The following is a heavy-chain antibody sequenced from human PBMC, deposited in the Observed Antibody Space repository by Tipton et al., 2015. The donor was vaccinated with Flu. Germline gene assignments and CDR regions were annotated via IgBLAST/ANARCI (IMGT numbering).Heavy chain of an antibody. J-gene: IGHJ4*02. D-gene: IGHD3-16*01. CDR2: INPSGTTR. CDR1: GFAFSSYE. V-gene: IGHV3-48*03. CDR3: ARGFIRLCDY. Sequence: SLRLSCAASGFAFSSYEMNWVRQASGKGLEWVSFINPSGTTRYYADSVKGRFTISRDNAENSLYLQMNSLRAEDTAVYYCARGFIRLCDYWGQGTLVTVFS.